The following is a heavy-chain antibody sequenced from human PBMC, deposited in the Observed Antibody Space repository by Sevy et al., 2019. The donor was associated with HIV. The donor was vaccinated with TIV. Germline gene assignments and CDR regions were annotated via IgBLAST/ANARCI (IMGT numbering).Heavy chain of an antibody. CDR3: VRVGIETAFYGMDV. V-gene: IGHV3-48*03. J-gene: IGHJ6*02. CDR2: IGSLGSPI. Sequence: GGSLRLSCAASGFTFSNYAMNWVRQAPGKGLEWVSYIGSLGSPINYADSVKGRITISRDNAKNSLYLQMNSLRAEDTAVYYCVRVGIETAFYGMDVWGQGTTVTVSS. CDR1: GFTFSNYA.